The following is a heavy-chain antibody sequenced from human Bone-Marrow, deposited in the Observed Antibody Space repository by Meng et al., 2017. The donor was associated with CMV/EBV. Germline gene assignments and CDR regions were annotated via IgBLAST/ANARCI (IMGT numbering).Heavy chain of an antibody. V-gene: IGHV4-34*01. Sequence: SETLSLTCAVYGGSFSGYYWSWIRQPPGKGLEWIREINHSGSTNYNPSLKSRVTISVGTSKNQFSLKLSSVTAADTAVYYCARGVGDYDFWSGYRNWFDPWGQGTLVTVSS. CDR3: ARGVGDYDFWSGYRNWFDP. CDR2: INHSGST. CDR1: GGSFSGYY. D-gene: IGHD3-3*01. J-gene: IGHJ5*02.